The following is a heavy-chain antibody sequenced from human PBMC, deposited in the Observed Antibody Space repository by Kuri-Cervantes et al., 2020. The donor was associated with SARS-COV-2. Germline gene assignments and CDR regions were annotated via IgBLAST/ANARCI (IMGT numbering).Heavy chain of an antibody. CDR2: INHSGST. CDR1: GGSFSGYY. J-gene: IGHJ4*02. V-gene: IGHV4-34*01. D-gene: IGHD6-13*01. Sequence: SQTLSLTCAVYGGSFSGYYWSWIRQPPGKGLEWIGEINHSGSTNYNPSLKSRVTISVDTSKNQFSLKLSSVTAADTAVYYCARARIAAAFVDYWGQGTLVTVSS. CDR3: ARARIAAAFVDY.